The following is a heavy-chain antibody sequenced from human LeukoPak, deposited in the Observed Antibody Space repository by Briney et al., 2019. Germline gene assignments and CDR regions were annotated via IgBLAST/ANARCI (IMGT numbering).Heavy chain of an antibody. J-gene: IGHJ5*02. CDR2: IYTSGST. D-gene: IGHD5-18*01. V-gene: IGHV4-61*02. CDR3: AREDTAMVHWFDP. Sequence: TLSLTCTASGGSISSGSYYWSWIRQPAGKGLEWIGRIYTSGSTNYNPSLKSRVTISVDTSKNQFSLKLSSVTAADTAVYYCAREDTAMVHWFDPWGQGTLVTVSS. CDR1: GGSISSGSYY.